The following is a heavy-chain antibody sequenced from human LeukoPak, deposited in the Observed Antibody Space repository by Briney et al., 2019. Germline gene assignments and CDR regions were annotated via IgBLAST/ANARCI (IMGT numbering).Heavy chain of an antibody. J-gene: IGHJ4*02. V-gene: IGHV3-33*01. CDR2: IWYDGSNK. D-gene: IGHD2-15*01. Sequence: PGRSLRLSCAASGMTFSNYGMHWVRQAPGKGLEWVAVIWYDGSNKYYADSVKGRFTISRDNSKNTLYLQMNSLRAEDTAVYYCATAYCSGGSCYGLNDYWGQGTLVTVSS. CDR1: GMTFSNYG. CDR3: ATAYCSGGSCYGLNDY.